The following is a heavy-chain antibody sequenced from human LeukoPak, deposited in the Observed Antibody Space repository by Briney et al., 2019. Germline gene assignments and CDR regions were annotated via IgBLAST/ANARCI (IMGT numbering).Heavy chain of an antibody. J-gene: IGHJ6*03. CDR3: ATSMGNVLSYYMDV. Sequence: GASVKVSCKASGGSFSYQAVSWVRQAPGQGLEWMGGIMPLFGSTKYTQKFQGRVTITTDESTSAAYMELSGLRSDDTAVYYCATSMGNVLSYYMDVWGEGTTATVSS. V-gene: IGHV1-69*05. D-gene: IGHD1-1*01. CDR1: GGSFSYQA. CDR2: IMPLFGST.